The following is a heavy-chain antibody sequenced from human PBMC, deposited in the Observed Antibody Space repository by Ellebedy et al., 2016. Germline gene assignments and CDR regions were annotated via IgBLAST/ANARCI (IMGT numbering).Heavy chain of an antibody. J-gene: IGHJ4*02. D-gene: IGHD3-3*01. CDR2: IYYSGST. CDR3: AGGSSGYYTPFDY. CDR1: GGSISSSSYY. V-gene: IGHV4-39*01. Sequence: SETLSLXCTVSGGSISSSSYYWGWIRQPPGKGLEWIGSIYYSGSTYYNPSLKSRVTISVDTSKNQFSLKLSSVTAADTAVYYCAGGSSGYYTPFDYWGQGTLVTVSS.